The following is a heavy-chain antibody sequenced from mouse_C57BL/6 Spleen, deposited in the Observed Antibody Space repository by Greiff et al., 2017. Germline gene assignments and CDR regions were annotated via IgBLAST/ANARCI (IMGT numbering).Heavy chain of an antibody. D-gene: IGHD2-1*01. J-gene: IGHJ4*01. V-gene: IGHV14-1*01. CDR2: IDPEDGDT. CDR1: GFNIKDYY. Sequence: EVKLQQSGAELVRPGASVKLSCTASGFNIKDYYMHWVKQRPEQGLEWIGRIDPEDGDTEYAPKFQGKATMTADTSSNTAYLQLSSLTSEDTAVYYCTSIYYGNYEYAMDYWGQGTSVTASS. CDR3: TSIYYGNYEYAMDY.